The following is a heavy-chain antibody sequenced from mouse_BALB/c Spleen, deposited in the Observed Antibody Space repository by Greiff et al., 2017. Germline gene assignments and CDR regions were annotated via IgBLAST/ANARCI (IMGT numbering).Heavy chain of an antibody. CDR1: GFTFSSYT. D-gene: IGHD2-3*01. CDR2: ISSGGGNT. V-gene: IGHV5-9*03. Sequence: EVKLVESGGGLVKPGGSLKLSCAASGFTFSSYTMSWVRQTPEKRLEWVATISSGGGNTYYPDSVKGRFTISRDNAKNNLYLQMSSLRSEDTALYYCARLADGLWYFDVWGAGTTVTVSS. CDR3: ARLADGLWYFDV. J-gene: IGHJ1*01.